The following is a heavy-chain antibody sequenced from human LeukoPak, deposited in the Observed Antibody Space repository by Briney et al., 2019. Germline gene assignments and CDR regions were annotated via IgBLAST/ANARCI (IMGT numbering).Heavy chain of an antibody. CDR3: ARDYYYGMDV. V-gene: IGHV3-74*01. J-gene: IGHJ6*02. Sequence: GWSLRLSCAASGFAFSTYWMHWVRQAAGKGLEWVSRINPDGITTTYADSVKGRFTISRDNAKNTLFLQMNSLRAEDTAVYYCARDYYYGMDVWGQGTTITVSS. CDR1: GFAFSTYW. CDR2: INPDGITT.